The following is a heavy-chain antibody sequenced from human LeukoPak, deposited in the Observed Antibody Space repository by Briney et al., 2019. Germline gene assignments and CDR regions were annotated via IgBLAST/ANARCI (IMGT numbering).Heavy chain of an antibody. D-gene: IGHD3-10*01. Sequence: PSETLSLTCTVSGGSISSYYWSWIRQPPGKGLEWIGYIYYSGSTNYNPSLKSRVTISVDTSKNQFSLKLSSVTAADTAVYYCARVPLLWFGEFKYYFDYWGQGTLVTVSS. V-gene: IGHV4-59*12. CDR1: GGSISSYY. CDR3: ARVPLLWFGEFKYYFDY. CDR2: IYYSGST. J-gene: IGHJ4*02.